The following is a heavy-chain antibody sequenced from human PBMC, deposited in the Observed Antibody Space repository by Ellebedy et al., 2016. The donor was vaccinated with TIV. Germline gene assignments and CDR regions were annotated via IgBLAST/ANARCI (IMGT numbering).Heavy chain of an antibody. CDR1: GGSISNYY. D-gene: IGHD3-10*01. Sequence: MPSETLSLTCTVSGGSISNYYWSWIRQPPGKGLEWIGYVYYSGSTHYNPSLKSRVTISVETSKNQFSLRLSSVSAADTAVFYCARGPLGDGADYWGQGTLVIVSS. J-gene: IGHJ4*02. CDR3: ARGPLGDGADY. V-gene: IGHV4-59*01. CDR2: VYYSGST.